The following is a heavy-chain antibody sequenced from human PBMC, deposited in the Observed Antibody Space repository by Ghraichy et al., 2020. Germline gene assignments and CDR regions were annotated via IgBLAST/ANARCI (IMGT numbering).Heavy chain of an antibody. D-gene: IGHD3-3*01. V-gene: IGHV2-5*04. CDR2: IYWNDDK. Sequence: SGPTLVKPTQTLTLTCTFSGFSLSTSGVGVGWIRQPPGKALEWLALIYWNDDKRYSPSLKSRLTITKDTSKNQVVLTMTNMDPVDTGKYYCARGGLDFDFWSGYLGSSCYFDYWGQGTLVTVSS. CDR1: GFSLSTSGVG. J-gene: IGHJ4*02. CDR3: ARGGLDFDFWSGYLGSSCYFDY.